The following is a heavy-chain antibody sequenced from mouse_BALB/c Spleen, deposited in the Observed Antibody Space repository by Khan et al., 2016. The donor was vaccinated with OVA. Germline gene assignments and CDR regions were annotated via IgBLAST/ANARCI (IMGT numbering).Heavy chain of an antibody. V-gene: IGHV1-18*01. CDR2: INPYNGFT. J-gene: IGHJ3*01. D-gene: IGHD1-1*01. CDR1: GYSFTDYT. Sequence: EVKLEESGPELVKPGASMKISCKTSGYSFTDYTMNWVKQSHGKNLEWIGLINPYNGFTTYNQEFKAKATLTVDKSSSTAYMELLSLTSEDSAVYYCARGNYYGSNSWFPYWGQGTLVTVSA. CDR3: ARGNYYGSNSWFPY.